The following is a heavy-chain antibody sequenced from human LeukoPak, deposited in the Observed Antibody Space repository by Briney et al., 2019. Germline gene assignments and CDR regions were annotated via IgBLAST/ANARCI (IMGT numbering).Heavy chain of an antibody. J-gene: IGHJ4*02. CDR3: ARVGVQGIPRGYFDY. CDR2: INPNSGGT. V-gene: IGHV1-2*02. Sequence: ASVKVSCKASGYTFTGYYMHWVRQAPGQGLEWMGWINPNSGGTNYAQKFQGRVTMTRDTSISTAYMELSRLRSDDTAVYYCARVGVQGIPRGYFDYWGQGTLVTVSS. D-gene: IGHD3-10*01. CDR1: GYTFTGYY.